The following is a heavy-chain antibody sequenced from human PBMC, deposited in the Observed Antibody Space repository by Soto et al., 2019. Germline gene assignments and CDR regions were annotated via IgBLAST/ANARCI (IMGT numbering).Heavy chain of an antibody. CDR2: VWYDGGNK. J-gene: IGHJ4*02. CDR1: GFTFSNYV. V-gene: IGHV3-33*01. CDR3: ARGGAGRYMYYFDY. Sequence: QVQLVESGGGVVQPGRSLGLSCTASGFTFSNYVMHWVRQAPGKGLEWVAVVWYDGGNKYYADSVTGRFTISRDNSDNILYLQMNSPRVEDTAVYYCARGGAGRYMYYFDYWGQGTLVTVSS. D-gene: IGHD1-26*01.